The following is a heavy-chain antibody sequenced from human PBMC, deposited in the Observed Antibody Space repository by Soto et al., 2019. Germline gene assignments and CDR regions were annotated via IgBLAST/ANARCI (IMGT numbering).Heavy chain of an antibody. D-gene: IGHD4-17*01. V-gene: IGHV3-30*03. CDR3: AHFDYGDYGMDV. Sequence: PGGSLRLSCAASGFTFSSYGMHWVRQAPGKGLEWVAVISYDGSNKYYADSVKGRFTSTKDTSKNQVVLTITNMDAVDTATYYCAHFDYGDYGMDVWGQGTTVTVSS. J-gene: IGHJ6*02. CDR2: ISYDGSNK. CDR1: GFTFSSYG.